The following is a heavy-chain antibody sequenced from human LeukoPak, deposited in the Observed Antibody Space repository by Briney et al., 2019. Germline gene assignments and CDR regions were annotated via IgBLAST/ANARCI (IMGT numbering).Heavy chain of an antibody. CDR2: ISNSGNTI. CDR1: GFTFGTCE. D-gene: IGHD4-11*01. J-gene: IGHJ4*02. CDR3: ARDLSNYYFDY. Sequence: GGSLRLSCAASGFTFGTCEMNWVRQAPGKGLEWISYISNSGNTIYYADSVRGRFTISRENAKNSLFLQMNSLRAEDTAVYYCARDLSNYYFDYWGQGTLVTVSS. V-gene: IGHV3-48*03.